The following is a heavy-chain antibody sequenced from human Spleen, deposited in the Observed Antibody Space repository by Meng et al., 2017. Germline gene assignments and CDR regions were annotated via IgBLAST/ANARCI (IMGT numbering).Heavy chain of an antibody. V-gene: IGHV3-21*04. J-gene: IGHJ4*02. CDR2: ISRTSII. CDR3: ARQHKGVVGTYYFDY. CDR1: GYTFTSYG. Sequence: SCKASGYTFTSYGISWVRQAPGKGLEWVSFISRTSIIYYADSVKGRVTISRDNAKNSVYLQMNSLRAEDTAVYYCARQHKGVVGTYYFDYWGQGTLVTVSS. D-gene: IGHD2-15*01.